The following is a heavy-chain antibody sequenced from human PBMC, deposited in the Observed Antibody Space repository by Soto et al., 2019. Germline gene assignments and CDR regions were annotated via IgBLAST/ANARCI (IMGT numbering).Heavy chain of an antibody. CDR2: ISYSGST. V-gene: IGHV4-31*02. Sequence: SETLSLTCTVSGGSISSGGYYWSWIRQHPGKGLEWIGYISYSGSTYYNPSLESRVTISVDTAENQFSLTLNSVTAADTAVYYCARVGYSRSWYWFDPWGQGTLVTVSS. CDR1: GGSISSGGYY. CDR3: ARVGYSRSWYWFDP. D-gene: IGHD6-13*01. J-gene: IGHJ5*02.